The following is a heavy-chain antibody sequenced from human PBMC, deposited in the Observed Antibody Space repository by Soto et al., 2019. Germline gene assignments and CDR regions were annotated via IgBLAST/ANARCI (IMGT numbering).Heavy chain of an antibody. V-gene: IGHV3-23*01. Sequence: PGGSLRLSCAASGFTFSRYAMSWVRQAPGKGLEWVSAVSGSADSTSYADSVKGRFTISRDNSKNTLYLQMNSLRAEDTAVYYCAKELTGYTSTWYDYWGQGTLVTVSS. J-gene: IGHJ4*02. CDR3: AKELTGYTSTWYDY. D-gene: IGHD6-13*01. CDR1: GFTFSRYA. CDR2: VSGSADST.